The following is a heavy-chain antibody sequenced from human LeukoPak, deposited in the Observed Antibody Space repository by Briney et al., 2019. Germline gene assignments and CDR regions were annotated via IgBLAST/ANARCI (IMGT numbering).Heavy chain of an antibody. CDR2: IYPGDSDT. CDR3: ARQWGDCSSTSCYSAY. V-gene: IGHV5-51*01. J-gene: IGHJ4*02. CDR1: GYSFASYW. D-gene: IGHD2-2*01. Sequence: WGSLRLSCKGSGYSFASYWIAWVRQMPGKGLEWMGIIYPGDSDTRYSPSFQGQVTISADKSISTAYLQWSSLKASDTAIYYCARQWGDCSSTSCYSAYWGQGTLVTVSS.